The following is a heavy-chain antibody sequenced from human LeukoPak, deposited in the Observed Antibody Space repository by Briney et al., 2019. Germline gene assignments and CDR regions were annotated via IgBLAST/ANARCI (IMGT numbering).Heavy chain of an antibody. CDR3: ATTGSSSWYWGTDYYYYMDV. V-gene: IGHV4-30-2*01. CDR1: GGSVSNGHYY. J-gene: IGHJ6*03. CDR2: IYHSGST. Sequence: PSETLSLTCTVSGGSVSNGHYYWSWIRQPPGKGLEWIGYIYHSGSTYYNPSLKSRVTISVDTSKNQFSLKLSSVTAADTAVYYCATTGSSSWYWGTDYYYYMDVWGKGTTVTVSS. D-gene: IGHD6-13*01.